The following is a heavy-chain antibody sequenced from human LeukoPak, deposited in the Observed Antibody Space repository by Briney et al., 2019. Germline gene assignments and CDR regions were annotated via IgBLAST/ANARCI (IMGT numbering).Heavy chain of an antibody. D-gene: IGHD3-22*01. CDR3: ASHYDTSGYHYFDF. V-gene: IGHV3-30-3*01. J-gene: IGHJ4*02. CDR2: ISYDGSKK. Sequence: PGRSLRLSCAACGFTFSRYAIHWVRQAPGKGLEWVAVISYDGSKKYYADSVKGRFTISRDSSKNTLYLQMNSLRAEDTAVYYCASHYDTSGYHYFDFRGQGTLVTVSS. CDR1: GFTFSRYA.